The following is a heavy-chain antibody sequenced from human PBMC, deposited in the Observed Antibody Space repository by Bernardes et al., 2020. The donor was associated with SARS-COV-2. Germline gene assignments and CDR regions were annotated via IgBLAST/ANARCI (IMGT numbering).Heavy chain of an antibody. J-gene: IGHJ6*02. CDR1: GFTFSSYS. D-gene: IGHD2-2*01. CDR3: ARRCSSTSCYEGVDHYYGMDV. Sequence: GGSLRLSCAASGFTFSSYSIHWVRQAPGKGLEWVAVIWYDGSNKYSADSVKGRFTISRDNSKNTLYLQMNSLRAEDTAVYYCARRCSSTSCYEGVDHYYGMDVWGQGTTVTVSS. CDR2: IWYDGSNK. V-gene: IGHV3-33*08.